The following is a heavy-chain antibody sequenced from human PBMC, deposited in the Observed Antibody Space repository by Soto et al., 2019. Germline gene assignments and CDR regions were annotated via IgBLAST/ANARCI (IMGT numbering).Heavy chain of an antibody. CDR2: IYYSGTT. Sequence: ASETLSLTCTVSGGSISSYYWSWIRQPPGKGLEWIGYIYYSGTTNYNPSLKSRVTISVDTSKNQFSLKLSSVTAADTAVYYCAREGGGGLLYFVYWGQGTLVTVSS. CDR3: AREGGGGLLYFVY. J-gene: IGHJ4*02. CDR1: GGSISSYY. D-gene: IGHD3-16*01. V-gene: IGHV4-59*01.